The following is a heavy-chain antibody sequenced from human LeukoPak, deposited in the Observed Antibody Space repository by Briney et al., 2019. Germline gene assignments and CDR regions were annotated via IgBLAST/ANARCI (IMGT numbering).Heavy chain of an antibody. Sequence: SETLSLTCTVSGCSVSSTGYYWSWIRQPPGKGLEWIGYIYYSGSTNYSPSLKSRVTISLDTSKKQFSLELSSVTAADTAVYFCARDSSCSGGTCYDTWGQGTLVTVSS. D-gene: IGHD2-15*01. V-gene: IGHV4-61*08. J-gene: IGHJ5*02. CDR1: GCSVSSTGYY. CDR2: IYYSGST. CDR3: ARDSSCSGGTCYDT.